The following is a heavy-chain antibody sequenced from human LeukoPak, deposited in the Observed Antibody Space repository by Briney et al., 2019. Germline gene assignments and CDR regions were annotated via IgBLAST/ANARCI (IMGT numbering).Heavy chain of an antibody. Sequence: ASVKVSCKASGYTFTGYYMHWVRQAPGQGLEWMGWINPNSGGTNYAQKFQGRVTMTRDTSISTAYMELSRLGSDDTAVYYCARDGRMNYDILTGYYMIPGNWFDPWGQGTLVTVSS. J-gene: IGHJ5*02. CDR1: GYTFTGYY. V-gene: IGHV1-2*02. CDR3: ARDGRMNYDILTGYYMIPGNWFDP. CDR2: INPNSGGT. D-gene: IGHD3-9*01.